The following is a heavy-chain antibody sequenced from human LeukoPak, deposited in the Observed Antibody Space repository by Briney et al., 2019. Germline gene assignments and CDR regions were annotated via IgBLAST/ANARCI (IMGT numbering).Heavy chain of an antibody. J-gene: IGHJ4*02. D-gene: IGHD3-22*01. Sequence: GGSLRLSCAASGFTFSSYGMHWVRQAPGKGLEWVAVVWYDGRYKYYADSVKGRFTISRDNLKNTLYLQMNSLRAEDTAVYYCARDSDNSGYYYSTSFDYWGQGTLVTVSS. CDR2: VWYDGRYK. V-gene: IGHV3-33*01. CDR3: ARDSDNSGYYYSTSFDY. CDR1: GFTFSSYG.